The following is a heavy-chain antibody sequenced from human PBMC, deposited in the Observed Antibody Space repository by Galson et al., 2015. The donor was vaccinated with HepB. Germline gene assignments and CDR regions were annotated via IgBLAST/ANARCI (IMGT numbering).Heavy chain of an antibody. J-gene: IGHJ4*02. CDR1: GYTFTSYY. Sequence: SVKVSCKASGYTFTSYYMHWVRQAPGQGLEWMGIINPSGGSTSYAQKFQGRVTMTRDTSTSTVYMELSSVTAADTAVYYCARGGGADPDFDYWGQGTLVTVSS. V-gene: IGHV1-46*01. CDR3: ARGGGADPDFDY. D-gene: IGHD1-26*01. CDR2: INPSGGST.